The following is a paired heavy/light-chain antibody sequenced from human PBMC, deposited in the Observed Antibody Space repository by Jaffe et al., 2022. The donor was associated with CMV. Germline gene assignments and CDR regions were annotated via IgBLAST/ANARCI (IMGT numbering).Heavy chain of an antibody. J-gene: IGHJ4*02. CDR2: ISVYNGNT. V-gene: IGHV1-18*01. Sequence: QVQLVQSGAEVKKPGASVKVSCKASGYTFTSYGVNWVRQAPGRGLEWVGWISVYNGNTNYAQNLQGRVTMTTDTSTSTAFMELRSLRSDDTAVYYCARDRSGYSSSCFDCWGQGTLVTVSS. CDR1: GYTFTSYG. CDR3: ARDRSGYSSSCFDC. D-gene: IGHD6-13*01.
Light chain of an antibody. V-gene: IGKV3-20*01. J-gene: IGKJ3*01. CDR3: QQYGSSPAT. CDR2: VAS. CDR1: QTVSSNY. Sequence: EIVLTQSPGTLSLSPGERATLSCRASQTVSSNYLAWYQHKPGQAPRLLIYVASGRATGIPDRFSGSGSGTDFTLTISRLEPEDFAVYYCQQYGSSPATFGPGTILDIK.